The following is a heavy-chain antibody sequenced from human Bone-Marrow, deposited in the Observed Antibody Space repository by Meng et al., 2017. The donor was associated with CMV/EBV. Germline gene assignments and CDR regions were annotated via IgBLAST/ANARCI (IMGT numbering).Heavy chain of an antibody. D-gene: IGHD2/OR15-2a*01. CDR3: ARGSQYCDSTRCYLGEMDV. CDR1: GFTFSSYE. J-gene: IGHJ6*02. Sequence: GGSLRLSCAASGFTFSSYEMNWVRQAPGKGLEWVSYISSSGSTIYYADSVKGRFTISRDNAKNSLYLQMNSLRAEDTAVYYCARGSQYCDSTRCYLGEMDVWGQGTTVTVSS. V-gene: IGHV3-48*03. CDR2: ISSSGSTI.